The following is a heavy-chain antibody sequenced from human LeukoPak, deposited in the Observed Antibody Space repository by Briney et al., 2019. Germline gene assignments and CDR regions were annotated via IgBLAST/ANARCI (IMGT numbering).Heavy chain of an antibody. CDR1: GFTFSSYS. D-gene: IGHD3-22*01. J-gene: IGHJ4*02. CDR3: ARDGTGNYDSSGYYPGDYFDY. Sequence: GGSLRLSCTASGFTFSSYSMNWVRQAPGKGLEWVSYISSSGSPIYYADSVKGRFTISRDNAKNSLYLQMNSLRAEDTAVYYCARDGTGNYDSSGYYPGDYFDYWGQGTLVTVSS. CDR2: ISSSGSPI. V-gene: IGHV3-48*04.